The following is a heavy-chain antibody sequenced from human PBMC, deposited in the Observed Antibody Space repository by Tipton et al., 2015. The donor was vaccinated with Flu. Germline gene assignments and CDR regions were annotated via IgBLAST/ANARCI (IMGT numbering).Heavy chain of an antibody. Sequence: TLSLTCTVSGGSISSYYWSWIRQPPGKGLEWIGYIYYSGSTNYNPSLKSRVTISVDTSKNQFSLKLSSVTAADTAVYYCARVGPDSSGLDWGQGTRVTVSS. D-gene: IGHD3-22*01. J-gene: IGHJ4*02. CDR1: GGSISSYY. V-gene: IGHV4-59*08. CDR3: ARVGPDSSGLD. CDR2: IYYSGST.